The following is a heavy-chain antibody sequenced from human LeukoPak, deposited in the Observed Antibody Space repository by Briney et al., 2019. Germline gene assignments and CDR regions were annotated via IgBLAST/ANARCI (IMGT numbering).Heavy chain of an antibody. D-gene: IGHD3-10*01. J-gene: IGHJ4*02. CDR2: IYYSGNA. CDR3: TRANGYGLIDY. V-gene: IGHV4-39*07. Sequence: PGGSLRLSCAASGFTFSNYGMSWVRQAPGKGLEWIGGIYYSGNAYYNSSLKSRVTISLDTSKNQFSLNLFSVTAADTAMYYCTRANGYGLIDYWGQGTLVTVSS. CDR1: GFTFSNYG.